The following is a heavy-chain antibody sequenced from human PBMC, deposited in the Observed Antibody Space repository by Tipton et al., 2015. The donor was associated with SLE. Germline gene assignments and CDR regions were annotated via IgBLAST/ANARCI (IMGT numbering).Heavy chain of an antibody. V-gene: IGHV3-15*01. J-gene: IGHJ3*02. D-gene: IGHD1-26*01. CDR1: GFTFSNAW. CDR3: KAYQDEYSGSYSAFDI. Sequence: GSLRLSCVASGFTFSNAWMTWVRQAQGKGLEWVGRIKRKTDGGTTDYAAPVKGRSTISRDDSKNTLYLQMNSLKTEDTAIYYCKAYQDEYSGSYSAFDIWGQGTMVTVSS. CDR2: IKRKTDGGTT.